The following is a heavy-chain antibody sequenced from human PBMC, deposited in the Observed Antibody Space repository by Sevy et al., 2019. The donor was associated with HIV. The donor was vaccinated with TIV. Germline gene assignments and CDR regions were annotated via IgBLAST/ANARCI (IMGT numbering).Heavy chain of an antibody. D-gene: IGHD5-12*01. V-gene: IGHV3-15*01. CDR1: GFTFRNAW. J-gene: IGHJ6*02. CDR3: STDIVVQSGYSFAFSTFYPDLPHNSGADV. CDR2: IRNDPDGGTT. Sequence: GESLKISCTASGFTFRNAWMTWVRQVPGKGLEWGGRIRNDPDGGTTDYAAPVRGRFTISRDDSQNTRYLQMNSLETEDIAVYICSTDIVVQSGYSFAFSTFYPDLPHNSGADVWGQGTTVTVSS.